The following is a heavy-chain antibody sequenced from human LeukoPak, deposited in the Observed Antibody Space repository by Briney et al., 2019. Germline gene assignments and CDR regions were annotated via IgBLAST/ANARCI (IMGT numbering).Heavy chain of an antibody. CDR2: ISYDGIYK. CDR1: GFTFSSYG. Sequence: GRSLRLSCAASGFTFSSYGMHWVRQAPGKGLEWVAYISYDGIYKNYTDSVKGRFTIARDNSKTTLYLQMISLRPEDSAVYFCAKVQGYSSGLWGQGTLVTVSS. V-gene: IGHV3-30*18. D-gene: IGHD6-19*01. J-gene: IGHJ4*02. CDR3: AKVQGYSSGL.